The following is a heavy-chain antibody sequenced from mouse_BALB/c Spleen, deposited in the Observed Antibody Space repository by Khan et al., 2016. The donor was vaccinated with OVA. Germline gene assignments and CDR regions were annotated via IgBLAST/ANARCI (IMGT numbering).Heavy chain of an antibody. D-gene: IGHD2-1*01. V-gene: IGHV5-17*02. Sequence: EVELVESGGGLVQPGGSRKLSCAASGFTFSSFGIHWVRQAPKKGLEWVAYISSGSSTIYYVDTVKGRFTISRDIPKNTLFLQMTSLTSEDTAMYYGARSGGNFHWYFDVWGARTSVTVSS. CDR1: GFTFSSFG. CDR2: ISSGSSTI. J-gene: IGHJ1*01. CDR3: ARSGGNFHWYFDV.